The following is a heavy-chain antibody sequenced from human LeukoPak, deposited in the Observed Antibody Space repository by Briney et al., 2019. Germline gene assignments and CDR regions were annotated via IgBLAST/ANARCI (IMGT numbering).Heavy chain of an antibody. CDR2: INPNSGGT. CDR1: GYTFTGYY. D-gene: IGHD3-10*01. Sequence: ASVKVSCKASGYTFTGYYMHWVRQAPGQGLEWMGWINPNSGGTNYAQKFQGWVTMARDTSISTAYMVLSRLRSDDTAVYYCARAGALWFGESPPDYWGQGTLVTVSS. J-gene: IGHJ4*02. V-gene: IGHV1-2*04. CDR3: ARAGALWFGESPPDY.